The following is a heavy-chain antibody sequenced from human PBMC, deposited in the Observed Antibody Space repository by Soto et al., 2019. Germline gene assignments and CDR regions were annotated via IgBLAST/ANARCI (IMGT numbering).Heavy chain of an antibody. CDR1: GLTVSSNY. CDR3: ARMGQWRVPGDYYYGMDV. Sequence: EVQLVESGGGLIQPGGSLRLSCAASGLTVSSNYMNWVRQAPGKGLEWVSLIHTGGGTYYADSVKGRFTVSRDNSKNTLYLQMNSLRAEDTAVYYCARMGQWRVPGDYYYGMDVWGQGTSVTVSS. D-gene: IGHD6-19*01. CDR2: IHTGGGT. J-gene: IGHJ6*02. V-gene: IGHV3-53*01.